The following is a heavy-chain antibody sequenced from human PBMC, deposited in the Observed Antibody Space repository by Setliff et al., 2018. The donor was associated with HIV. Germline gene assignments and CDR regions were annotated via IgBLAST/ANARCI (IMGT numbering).Heavy chain of an antibody. V-gene: IGHV3-15*01. J-gene: IGHJ4*02. CDR1: GFTFSNAW. Sequence: GGSLRLSCAASGFTFSNAWMSWVRQAPGKGLEWVGRIKSKTEGGTTDYAAPVKGRFTISRDDSKNTLYLQMNSLKTEDTAVYYCTTAEQLVSFGWGQGTLVTVSS. CDR2: IKSKTEGGTT. CDR3: TTAEQLVSFG. D-gene: IGHD6-6*01.